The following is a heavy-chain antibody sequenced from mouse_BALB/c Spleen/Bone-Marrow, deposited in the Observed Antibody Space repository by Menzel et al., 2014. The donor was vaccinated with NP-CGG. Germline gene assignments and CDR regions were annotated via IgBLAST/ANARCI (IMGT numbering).Heavy chain of an antibody. J-gene: IGHJ4*01. CDR2: IWRGGST. V-gene: IGHV2-5*01. CDR3: AIDGYYAMDY. CDR1: GFSLTSYG. Sequence: VQLVESGPGLVQPSQSLSITCTVSGFSLTSYGVHWVRQSPGKGLEWLGVIWRGGSTDYNAALMSRLSITKDNSKSQVFFKMNSLQADDTAIYYCAIDGYYAMDYWGQGTSVTVSS. D-gene: IGHD2-3*01.